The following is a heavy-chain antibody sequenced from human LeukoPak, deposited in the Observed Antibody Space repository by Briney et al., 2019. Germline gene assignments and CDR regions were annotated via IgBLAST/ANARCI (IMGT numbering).Heavy chain of an antibody. CDR2: ISSSSSYI. V-gene: IGHV3-21*01. CDR3: ARDSTLTSFIVGAADY. Sequence: PGGSLTLSCAASGFTFSSYSMNWVRQPPGKGLEWVSSISSSSSYIYYADSVKGRLTISRDNAKNSLYLQMNSLRAEDTAVYYGARDSTLTSFIVGAADYGGQGNLVTVFS. D-gene: IGHD1-26*01. CDR1: GFTFSSYS. J-gene: IGHJ4*02.